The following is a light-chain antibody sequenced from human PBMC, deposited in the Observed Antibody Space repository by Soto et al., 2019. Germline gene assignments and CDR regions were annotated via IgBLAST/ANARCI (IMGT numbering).Light chain of an antibody. CDR1: QSVSSSY. CDR2: GAS. J-gene: IGKJ3*01. V-gene: IGKV3-20*01. CDR3: QQYGSSPFN. Sequence: EIVLTQSPGTLSLSPGERATLSCRASQSVSSSYLAWYQQKPGQAPRLLIYGASTRATGIPDRFSGSGSGTDFTLTISRLEPEDFAVYYCQQYGSSPFNFGPGTKVD.